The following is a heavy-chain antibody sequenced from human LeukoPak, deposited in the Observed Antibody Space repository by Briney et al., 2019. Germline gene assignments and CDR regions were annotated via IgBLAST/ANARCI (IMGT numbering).Heavy chain of an antibody. CDR3: ARAIAARRFDY. V-gene: IGHV4-59*11. CDR2: IYYSGST. Sequence: SETLSLTCTVSGGSISSHYWSWIRQPPGKGLEWIGHIYYSGSTNYNPSLKSRVTISVDTSKNQFSLKLSSVTAADTAVYYCARAIAARRFDYWGQGTLVTVSS. CDR1: GGSISSHY. D-gene: IGHD6-6*01. J-gene: IGHJ4*02.